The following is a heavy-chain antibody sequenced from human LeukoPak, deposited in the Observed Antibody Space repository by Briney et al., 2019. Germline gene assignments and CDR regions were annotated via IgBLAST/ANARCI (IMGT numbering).Heavy chain of an antibody. CDR1: GGSISSYY. CDR3: AREVVGADYYYGMDV. D-gene: IGHD1-26*01. V-gene: IGHV4-59*01. CDR2: IYYSGST. J-gene: IGHJ6*02. Sequence: SETLSLTCTVSGGSISSYYWSWIRQPPGKGPEWIGYIYYSGSTNYNPSLKSRVTISVDTSKNQFSLKLSSVTAADTAVYYCAREVVGADYYYGMDVWGQGTTVTVSS.